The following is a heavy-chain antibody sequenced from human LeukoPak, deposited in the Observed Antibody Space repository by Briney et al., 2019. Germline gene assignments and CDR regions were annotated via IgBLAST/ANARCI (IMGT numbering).Heavy chain of an antibody. D-gene: IGHD3-3*01. Sequence: QSGGSLRLSCAASGLTFSSYGMHWVRQAPGKGLEWVAFIRYDGSNKYYADSVKGRFTISRDNSKNTLYLQMNSLRAEDTAVYYCAKEESGGHITIFGVVIMKGAFDYWGQGTLVTVSS. J-gene: IGHJ4*02. V-gene: IGHV3-30*02. CDR3: AKEESGGHITIFGVVIMKGAFDY. CDR2: IRYDGSNK. CDR1: GLTFSSYG.